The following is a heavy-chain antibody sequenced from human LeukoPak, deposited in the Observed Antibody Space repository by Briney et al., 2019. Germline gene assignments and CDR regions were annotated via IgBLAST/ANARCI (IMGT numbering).Heavy chain of an antibody. CDR3: ARMVRGVVLGPNYYPYHMDV. Sequence: SETLSLTCTVSGGSISSHLYFWAWIRHPPGKGLEWIGRVYYVGSTSYNPSLTSRVTMSVDTSKNEFSLKLRSVTAADTNTYYCARMVRGVVLGPNYYPYHMDVWGRGTTVTVSS. CDR1: GGSISSHLYF. CDR2: VYYVGST. D-gene: IGHD3-10*01. J-gene: IGHJ6*03. V-gene: IGHV4-39*01.